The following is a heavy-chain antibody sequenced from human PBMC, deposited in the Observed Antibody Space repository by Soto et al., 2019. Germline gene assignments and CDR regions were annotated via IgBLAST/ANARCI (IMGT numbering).Heavy chain of an antibody. CDR1: GGSISSYY. D-gene: IGHD6-13*01. CDR2: IYYSGST. J-gene: IGHJ3*02. Sequence: PSETLSLTCTVSGGSISSYYWSWIRQPPGKGLEWIGYIYYSGSTNYNPSLKSRVTISVDTSKNQFSLKLSSVTAADTAVYYCARAGIAAAATGAFDIWGQGTMVTVSS. CDR3: ARAGIAAAATGAFDI. V-gene: IGHV4-59*01.